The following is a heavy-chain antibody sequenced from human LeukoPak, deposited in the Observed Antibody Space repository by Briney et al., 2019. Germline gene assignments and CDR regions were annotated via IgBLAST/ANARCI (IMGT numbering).Heavy chain of an antibody. D-gene: IGHD1-20*01. Sequence: PSETLSLTCAVYGGSFSGYYWSWIRQPPGKGLEWIGEINHSGSTNYNPSLKSRVTISVDTSKNQFSLKLSSETAADTAVYYCARGDGITGTQGRLDYWGQGTLVTVSS. V-gene: IGHV4-34*01. CDR3: ARGDGITGTQGRLDY. CDR2: INHSGST. CDR1: GGSFSGYY. J-gene: IGHJ4*02.